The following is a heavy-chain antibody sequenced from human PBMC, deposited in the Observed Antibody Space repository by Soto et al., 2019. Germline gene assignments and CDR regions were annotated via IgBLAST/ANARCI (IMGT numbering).Heavy chain of an antibody. CDR1: GYTFTSYD. CDR3: ARLGGDYGDDGEYFDY. Sequence: ASVKVSCKASGYTFTSYDINWVRQATGQGLEWMGWMNPNSGNTGYAQKFQGRVTMTRNTSISTAYMELSSLRPEDTAVYYCARLGGDYGDDGEYFDYWGQGTLVTVSS. J-gene: IGHJ4*02. V-gene: IGHV1-8*01. CDR2: MNPNSGNT. D-gene: IGHD4-17*01.